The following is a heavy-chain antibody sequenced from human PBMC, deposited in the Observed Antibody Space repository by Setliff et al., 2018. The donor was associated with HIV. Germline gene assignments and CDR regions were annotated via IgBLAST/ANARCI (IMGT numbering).Heavy chain of an antibody. CDR3: ANLRGEDAGNFYYFYFGLDV. V-gene: IGHV1-69*13. CDR2: TIPKFGTS. CDR1: GGSFRSLS. D-gene: IGHD2-21*02. Sequence: GASVKVSCKASGGSFRSLSINWVRQAPGQGLEWMAGTIPKFGTSNYAHKFQGRMTITADESTTTAYMELNGLRSEDTAVYYCANLRGEDAGNFYYFYFGLDVWGQGTTVTVSS. J-gene: IGHJ6*02.